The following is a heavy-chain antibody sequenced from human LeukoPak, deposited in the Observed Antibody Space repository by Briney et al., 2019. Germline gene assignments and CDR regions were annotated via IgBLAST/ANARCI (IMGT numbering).Heavy chain of an antibody. CDR3: AKGGAVAGHDAFDI. D-gene: IGHD6-19*01. J-gene: IGHJ3*02. Sequence: PGGSLRLSCAASGFTFSNYGMSWVRQAPGKGLEWVSVISGSGGSTYYADSVKGRFTISRDNSKNTLYLQMNSLRAEDTAVYYCAKGGAVAGHDAFDIWGQGTMVTVSS. CDR2: ISGSGGST. CDR1: GFTFSNYG. V-gene: IGHV3-23*01.